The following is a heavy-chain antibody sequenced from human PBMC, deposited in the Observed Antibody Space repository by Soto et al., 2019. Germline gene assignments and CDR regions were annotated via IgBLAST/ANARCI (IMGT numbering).Heavy chain of an antibody. CDR2: INTGNGNT. CDR1: GYTFNNYA. V-gene: IGHV1-3*04. Sequence: ASVKVSCKAYGYTFNNYAMHWVRQAPGQMLEWMGWINTGNGNTKYSQKFQGRVTITRDTSATSASTVYMEVSSLRSEDTAIYYCARDSSAGAIFAPPYYYGMDVWGQGTTVTVSS. CDR3: ARDSSAGAIFAPPYYYGMDV. D-gene: IGHD3-3*01. J-gene: IGHJ6*02.